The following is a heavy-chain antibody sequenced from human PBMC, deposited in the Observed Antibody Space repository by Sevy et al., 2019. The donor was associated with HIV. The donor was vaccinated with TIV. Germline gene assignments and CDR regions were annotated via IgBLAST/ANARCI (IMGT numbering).Heavy chain of an antibody. CDR3: AKDQYSSSSIDELFDY. Sequence: GGSLRLSCAASGFTFSSYAMSWFRQAPGKGLEWISAISGSDGSTYYTDSVKGRFTISRDNSKNTLYLQMNSLRVEDTAVYYCAKDQYSSSSIDELFDYWGQGTLVTVSS. CDR2: ISGSDGST. CDR1: GFTFSSYA. V-gene: IGHV3-23*01. D-gene: IGHD6-6*01. J-gene: IGHJ4*02.